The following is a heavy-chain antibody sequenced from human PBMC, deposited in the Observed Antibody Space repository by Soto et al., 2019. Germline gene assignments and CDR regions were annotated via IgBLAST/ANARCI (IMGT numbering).Heavy chain of an antibody. CDR3: ARGPTMVRGVNDYYYGMDV. V-gene: IGHV1-69*13. D-gene: IGHD3-10*01. CDR1: GGTFSSYA. Sequence: SVKVSCKASGGTFSSYAISWVRQAPGQGLEWMGGIIPIFGTANYAQKFQGRVTITADESTSTAYMELSSLRSEDTAVYYCARGPTMVRGVNDYYYGMDVWGQGTTVTVSS. J-gene: IGHJ6*02. CDR2: IIPIFGTA.